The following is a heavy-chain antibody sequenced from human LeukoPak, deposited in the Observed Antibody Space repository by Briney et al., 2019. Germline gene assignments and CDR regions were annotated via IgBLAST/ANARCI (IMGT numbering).Heavy chain of an antibody. CDR2: INPNSGGT. J-gene: IGHJ4*02. CDR3: ARVGGPAVPYYFDY. Sequence: ASVKVSCKASGYMYTGYYMHWMRQAPGQGLEWMGWINPNSGGTNYAQKFQGRVTMTRDTSISTAYMELSRLRSDDTAVYYCARVGGPAVPYYFDYWGQGTLVTVSS. CDR1: GYMYTGYY. V-gene: IGHV1-2*02. D-gene: IGHD3-16*01.